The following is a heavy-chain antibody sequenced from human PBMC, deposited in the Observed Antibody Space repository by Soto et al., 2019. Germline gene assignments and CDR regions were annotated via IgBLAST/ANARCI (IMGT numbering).Heavy chain of an antibody. CDR1: GGSISSSSYY. J-gene: IGHJ4*02. CDR3: ASTYYDFWSGYFRY. CDR2: IYYSGST. V-gene: IGHV4-39*01. Sequence: SETLSLTCTVSGGSISSSSYYWGWIRQPPGKGLEWIGSIYYSGSTYYNPSLKSRVTISVDTSKNQFSLKLSSVTAADTAVYYCASTYYDFWSGYFRYWGQGTLVTVSS. D-gene: IGHD3-3*01.